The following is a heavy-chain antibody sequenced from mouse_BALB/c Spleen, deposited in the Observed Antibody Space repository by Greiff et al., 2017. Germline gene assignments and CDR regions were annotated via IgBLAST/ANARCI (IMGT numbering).Heavy chain of an antibody. J-gene: IGHJ2*01. D-gene: IGHD2-4*01. CDR3: ARDDCFDY. V-gene: IGHV5-17*02. CDR1: GFTFSSFG. Sequence: EVKLMESGGGLVQPGGSRKLSCAASGFTFSSFGMHWVRQAPEKGLEWVAYISSGSSTIYYADTVKGRFTISRDNPKNTLFLQMTSLRSEDTAMYYCARDDCFDYWGQGTTLTVSS. CDR2: ISSGSSTI.